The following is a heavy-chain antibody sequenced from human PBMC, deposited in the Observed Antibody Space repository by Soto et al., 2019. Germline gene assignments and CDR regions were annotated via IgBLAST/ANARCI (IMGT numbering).Heavy chain of an antibody. Sequence: GGSVRLSCAASGFTFSSYAMHWVRQAPGKGLEWVAVISYDGSNKYYADSVKGRFTISRDNSKNTLYLQMNSLRAEDTAVYYCARDLDRGYFDYWGQGTLVTVSS. CDR3: ARDLDRGYFDY. J-gene: IGHJ4*02. CDR1: GFTFSSYA. V-gene: IGHV3-30-3*01. CDR2: ISYDGSNK.